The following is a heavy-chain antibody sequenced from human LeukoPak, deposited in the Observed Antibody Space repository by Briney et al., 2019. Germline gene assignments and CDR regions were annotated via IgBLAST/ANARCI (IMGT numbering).Heavy chain of an antibody. CDR3: ASFYGDKGGYFDC. Sequence: PSETLSLTCTVSGGSISSDDYYWSWIRQPPGKGLEWIGYIYYSGSTYYNPSLKSRVTISLDTSKNQFSLRLSSVTAADTAMYYCASFYGDKGGYFDCWGQGTLVTVSS. J-gene: IGHJ4*02. D-gene: IGHD4-17*01. V-gene: IGHV4-30-4*01. CDR1: GGSISSDDYY. CDR2: IYYSGST.